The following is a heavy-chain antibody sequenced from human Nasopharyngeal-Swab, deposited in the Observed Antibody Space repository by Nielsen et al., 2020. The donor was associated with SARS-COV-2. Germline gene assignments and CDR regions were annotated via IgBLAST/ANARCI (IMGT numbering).Heavy chain of an antibody. V-gene: IGHV3-23*01. D-gene: IGHD2-8*01. CDR1: GFTFSSYA. J-gene: IGHJ5*02. CDR2: ISGSGGST. CDR3: AKEGCTNGVCYEGLWSWFDP. Sequence: GESLKISCAASGFTFSSYAMSWVRQAPGKGLEWVSAISGSGGSTYYADSVKGRFTISRDNSKNTLYLQMNSLRAEDTAVYYCAKEGCTNGVCYEGLWSWFDPWGQGTLVTVSS.